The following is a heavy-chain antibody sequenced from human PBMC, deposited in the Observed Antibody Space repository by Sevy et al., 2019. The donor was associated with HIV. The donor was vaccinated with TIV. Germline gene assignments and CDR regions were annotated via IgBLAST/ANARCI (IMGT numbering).Heavy chain of an antibody. CDR1: GFTFSSYG. Sequence: GGSLRLSCAASGFTFSSYGMHWVRQAPGKGLEWVAVISYDGSNKYYADSVKGRFTISRDNSKNTLYLQMNSLRAEDTVVYYCEKDSNDFWSGYRYYYYYYMDVWGKGTTVTVSS. V-gene: IGHV3-30*18. CDR2: ISYDGSNK. CDR3: EKDSNDFWSGYRYYYYYYMDV. J-gene: IGHJ6*03. D-gene: IGHD3-3*01.